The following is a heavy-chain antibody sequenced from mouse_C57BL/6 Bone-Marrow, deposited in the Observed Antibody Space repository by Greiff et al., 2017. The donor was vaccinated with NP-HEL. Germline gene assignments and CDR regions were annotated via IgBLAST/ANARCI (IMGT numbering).Heavy chain of an antibody. V-gene: IGHV1-22*01. D-gene: IGHD2-3*01. CDR2: INPNNGGT. CDR1: GYTFTDYN. CDR3: ARRWLLPAWFAY. Sequence: EVQLQQSGPELVKPGASVKMSCKASGYTFTDYNMHWVKQSHGKSLEWIGYINPNNGGTSYNQKFKGKATLTVNKSSSTAYMELRSLTSEDSAVYYCARRWLLPAWFAYWGQGTLVTVSA. J-gene: IGHJ3*01.